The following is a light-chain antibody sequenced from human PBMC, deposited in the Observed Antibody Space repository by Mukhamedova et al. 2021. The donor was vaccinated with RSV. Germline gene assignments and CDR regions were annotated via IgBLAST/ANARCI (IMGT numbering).Light chain of an antibody. CDR3: QHYLTTPPFT. CDR2: GAS. J-gene: IGKJ3*01. Sequence: WYQRRVHGRAPRLLVYGASRLESGVPSRFSCSGSGTDYSLTISSLQHEDFASYYCQHYLTTPPFTFGPGTKVDIK. V-gene: IGKV1-NL1*01.